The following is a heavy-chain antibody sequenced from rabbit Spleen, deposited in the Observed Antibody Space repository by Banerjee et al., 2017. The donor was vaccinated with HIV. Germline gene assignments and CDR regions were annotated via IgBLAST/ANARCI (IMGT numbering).Heavy chain of an antibody. Sequence: QSLEESGGGLVQPGGSLTLSCTASGFSFSDKAVMCWVRQAPGKGLEWIAWIAAGGGSNTGYASWAKGRFTISKTSSTTVTLQMTSLTAADTATYFCARETSSGWGVVLYYFNLWGQGTLVTVS. CDR3: ARETSSGWGVVLYYFNL. D-gene: IGHD4-1*01. V-gene: IGHV1S40*01. CDR1: GFSFSDKAV. J-gene: IGHJ4*01. CDR2: IAAGGGSNT.